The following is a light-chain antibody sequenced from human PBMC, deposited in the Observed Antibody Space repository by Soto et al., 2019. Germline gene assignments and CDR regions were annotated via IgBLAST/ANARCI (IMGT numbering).Light chain of an antibody. J-gene: IGLJ1*01. CDR3: VAWDDSLPGCV. CDR2: SDN. CDR1: ISNSGTYS. V-gene: IGLV1-44*01. Sequence: QSLLTEPPSPSGTPGQRVTISGSGSISNSGTYSVSWYQQFPGTAPRLLIYSDNQRPSGVPARFSASTSGASASLAISGLQSEDEADFYCVAWDDSLPGCVFRTRTKVTVL.